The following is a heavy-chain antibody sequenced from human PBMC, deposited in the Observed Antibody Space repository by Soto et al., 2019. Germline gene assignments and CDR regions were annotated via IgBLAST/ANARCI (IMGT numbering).Heavy chain of an antibody. CDR3: ARGGY. CDR2: INQSGST. Sequence: QVQLQQWGAGLLKPSETLSLTCVVSGGSFSGDYWNWIRQPPGKGLEWIGEINQSGSTNFNPSLRSRVTMSLDRSKNQFSLKLTSVTAADTALYYCARGGYWGQGTLVTVSS. J-gene: IGHJ4*02. V-gene: IGHV4-34*01. CDR1: GGSFSGDY.